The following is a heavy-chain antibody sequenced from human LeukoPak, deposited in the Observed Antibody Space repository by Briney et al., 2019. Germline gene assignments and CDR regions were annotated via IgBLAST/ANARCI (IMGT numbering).Heavy chain of an antibody. V-gene: IGHV3-23*01. CDR3: ATFSGWLDY. Sequence: GGSLRLSCAASGFTFSAYAVMWVRQAPGQGLEWVSAITSGGAPRYADSVKGRFTISRDNSKNTLYLQMNSLRAEDTAVYYCATFSGWLDYWGQGTLVTVSS. J-gene: IGHJ4*02. CDR1: GFTFSAYA. D-gene: IGHD3/OR15-3a*01. CDR2: ITSGGAP.